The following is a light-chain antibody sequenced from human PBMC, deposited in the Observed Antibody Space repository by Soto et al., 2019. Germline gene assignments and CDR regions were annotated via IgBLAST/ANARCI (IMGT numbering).Light chain of an antibody. V-gene: IGKV3-20*01. Sequence: ELVLTQSPCTLSLSPGERATLSCRASQSVSSSYLAWYQQKPGQAPRLLIYGASSRATGIPDRFSGSGSGTDFTLTISRLEPEDFSVYYCQQYGSSPPYTFGQGTKLETK. CDR2: GAS. CDR3: QQYGSSPPYT. CDR1: QSVSSSY. J-gene: IGKJ2*01.